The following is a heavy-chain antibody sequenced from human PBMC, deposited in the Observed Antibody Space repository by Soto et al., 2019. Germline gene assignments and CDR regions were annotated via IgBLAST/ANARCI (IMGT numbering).Heavy chain of an antibody. Sequence: SVKVSCKASGGSISSNEISWVRQAPGQGLEWMGGINPIFGTATYAQRFQGRVTITADESTDTAYVELTSLTSEDTATYYCARAISSRPPRLYWFDPWGQGTLVTVSS. CDR1: GGSISSNE. CDR2: INPIFGTA. D-gene: IGHD3-9*01. J-gene: IGHJ5*02. CDR3: ARAISSRPPRLYWFDP. V-gene: IGHV1-69*13.